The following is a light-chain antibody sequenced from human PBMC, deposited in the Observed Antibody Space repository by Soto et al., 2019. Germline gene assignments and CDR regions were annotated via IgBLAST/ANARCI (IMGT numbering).Light chain of an antibody. J-gene: IGLJ2*01. CDR1: KLGDKY. V-gene: IGLV3-1*01. CDR2: QDT. Sequence: SYELTQPPSVSVSPGQTASITCSGDKLGDKYASWYQQKPGQSPVLVIYQDTKRPSGIPERFSGSTSGNTATLTISGTQAMDEADYYCQAWDSRIVVFGGETKLTVL. CDR3: QAWDSRIVV.